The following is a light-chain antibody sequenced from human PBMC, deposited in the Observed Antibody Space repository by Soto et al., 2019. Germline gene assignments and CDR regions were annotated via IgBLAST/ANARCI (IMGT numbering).Light chain of an antibody. CDR3: QQNDCYSRT. CDR1: QSVSNC. CDR2: GGS. V-gene: IGKV1-5*03. Sequence: DIQMTQSPSALSASVGDRVTITCRASQSVSNCLAWYRQKPGEAPKLLIYGGSTMETGVPTRFSGSGSGTEFPLTISSLHHDVCATCCWQQNDCYSRTFGQGTKVEVK. J-gene: IGKJ2*01.